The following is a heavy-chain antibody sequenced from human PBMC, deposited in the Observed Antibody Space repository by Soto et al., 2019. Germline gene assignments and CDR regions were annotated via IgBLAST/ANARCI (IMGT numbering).Heavy chain of an antibody. J-gene: IGHJ4*02. CDR2: IRRNAYGGTT. V-gene: IGHV3-49*04. D-gene: IGHD3-10*01. Sequence: PGGSLRLSCTTSGFTFGDYALSWVRQAPGKGLEWVGFIRRNAYGGTTDYAASVKGRFTISRDDSKSIAYLQMNSLRTEDTALYYCTRASSWYFDFWGQGTLVTVSS. CDR1: GFTFGDYA. CDR3: TRASSWYFDF.